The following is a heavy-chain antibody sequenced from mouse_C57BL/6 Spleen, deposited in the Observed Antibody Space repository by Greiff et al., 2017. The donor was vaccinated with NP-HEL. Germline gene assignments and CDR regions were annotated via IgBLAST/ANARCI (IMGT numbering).Heavy chain of an antibody. CDR2: ISSGGDYI. CDR1: GFTFSSYA. V-gene: IGHV5-9-1*02. D-gene: IGHD1-1*01. CDR3: TRDPDYYGSSYYWYFDV. J-gene: IGHJ1*03. Sequence: EVQRVEYGEGLVKPGGSLKLSCAASGFTFSSYAMSWVRQTPEKRLEWVAYISSGGDYIYYADTVKGRFTISRDNARNTLYLQMSSLKSEDTAMYYCTRDPDYYGSSYYWYFDVWGTGTTVTVSS.